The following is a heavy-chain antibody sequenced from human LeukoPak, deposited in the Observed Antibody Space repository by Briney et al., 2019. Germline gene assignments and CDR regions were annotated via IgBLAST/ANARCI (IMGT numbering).Heavy chain of an antibody. CDR1: GGSISSSNW. V-gene: IGHV4-4*02. D-gene: IGHD3-10*01. CDR3: ARDRWGYYGSGSYYAVWYFDL. J-gene: IGHJ2*01. CDR2: IYHSGST. Sequence: SETLSLTCAVSGGSISSSNWWSWVRQPPGKGLEWIGEIYHSGSTNYNPSLKSRVTISVDKSKNQFSLKLSSVTAADTAVYYCARDRWGYYGSGSYYAVWYFDLWGRGPLVTVSS.